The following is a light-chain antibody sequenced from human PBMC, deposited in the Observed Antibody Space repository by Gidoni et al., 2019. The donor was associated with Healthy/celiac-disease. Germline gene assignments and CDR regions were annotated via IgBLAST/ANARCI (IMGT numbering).Light chain of an antibody. CDR2: KAS. V-gene: IGKV1-5*03. CDR3: QQYKSYPCS. Sequence: IQLTQSPSTLSASLGDRVTITCRASQSISIWLAWYQQKPGKAPKLLIYKASSLESGVTSRFSGSGSGTEFTLTISSLQPDDFATYYCQQYKSYPCSFGQGTKLEIK. J-gene: IGKJ2*04. CDR1: QSISIW.